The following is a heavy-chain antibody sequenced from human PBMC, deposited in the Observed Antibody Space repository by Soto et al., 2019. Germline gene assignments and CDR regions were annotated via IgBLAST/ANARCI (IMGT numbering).Heavy chain of an antibody. CDR1: GGSISSSSYY. D-gene: IGHD6-19*01. CDR2: IYYSGST. V-gene: IGHV4-39*01. J-gene: IGHJ6*03. CDR3: ARHIPGGVAVAAPYYYYYYMDV. Sequence: QLQLQESGPGLVKPSETLSLTCTVSGGSISSSSYYWGWIRQPPGKGLEWIGSIYYSGSTYYNPSLKSRVTISVDTSKNQFSLKLSSVTAADTAVYYCARHIPGGVAVAAPYYYYYYMDVWGKGTTVTVSS.